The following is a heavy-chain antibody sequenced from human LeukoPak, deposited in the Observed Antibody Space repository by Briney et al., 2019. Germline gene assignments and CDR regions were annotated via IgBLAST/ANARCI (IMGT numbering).Heavy chain of an antibody. V-gene: IGHV3-23*01. CDR1: GFTFSSYA. CDR3: AKAPLDTATGNMYYFDY. D-gene: IGHD5-18*01. CDR2: ISGSDGST. Sequence: GGSLRLSCAASGFTFSSYAMSWVRQAPGKGLEWVSAISGSDGSTYYADSVKGRFTISRDNSKNTLHLQMNSLRAEDTAVFYSAKAPLDTATGNMYYFDYWGQGTLVTVSS. J-gene: IGHJ4*02.